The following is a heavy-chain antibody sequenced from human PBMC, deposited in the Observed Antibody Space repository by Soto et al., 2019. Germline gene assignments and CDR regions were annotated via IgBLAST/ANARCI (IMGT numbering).Heavy chain of an antibody. D-gene: IGHD4-17*01. CDR2: ILYDGSNK. V-gene: IGHV3-30-3*01. CDR1: GFTFSSYA. Sequence: GSLRLPCSDSGFTFSSYAMHWVLQAPGKGLEWVAVILYDGSNKYYADSVNGRFTISRDNSKNTLYLQMNSLRAEDTAVYYCARFPQTNYYYYYGMDVWGQGT. CDR3: ARFPQTNYYYYYGMDV. J-gene: IGHJ6*02.